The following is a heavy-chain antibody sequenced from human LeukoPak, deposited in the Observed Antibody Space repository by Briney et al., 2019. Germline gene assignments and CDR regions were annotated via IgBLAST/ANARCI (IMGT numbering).Heavy chain of an antibody. J-gene: IGHJ6*02. Sequence: SETLSLTCTVSGGSISSYYWSWIRQPPGKGLEWIGYIYYSGSTNYNPSLKSRVTISVDTSKNQFSLKLSSVTAADTAVYYCARDRGIGRGYYYYGMDVWGQGTTVTVSS. CDR2: IYYSGST. CDR1: GGSISSYY. CDR3: ARDRGIGRGYYYYGMDV. D-gene: IGHD6-13*01. V-gene: IGHV4-59*12.